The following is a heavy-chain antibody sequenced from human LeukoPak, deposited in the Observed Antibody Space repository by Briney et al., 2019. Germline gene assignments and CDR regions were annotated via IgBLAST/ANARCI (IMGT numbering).Heavy chain of an antibody. J-gene: IGHJ4*02. CDR2: INHSGST. CDR1: GGYFSGYY. V-gene: IGHV4-34*01. CDR3: VRDPRVSMVRGVRYGSDN. D-gene: IGHD3-10*01. Sequence: SETLSLTCAVYGGYFSGYYWSWIRQPPGKGLEWIGEINHSGSTNYNPSLKSRVTISVDTSKNQFSLKLTSVTAADTAMYYCVRDPRVSMVRGVRYGSDNWGQGTLVIVSS.